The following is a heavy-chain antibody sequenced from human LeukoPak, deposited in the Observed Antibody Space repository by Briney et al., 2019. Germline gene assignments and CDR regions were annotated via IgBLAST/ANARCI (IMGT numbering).Heavy chain of an antibody. V-gene: IGHV4-38-2*02. CDR3: ARAYSSSWYWNWFDP. J-gene: IGHJ5*02. CDR1: GYSISSGYY. D-gene: IGHD6-13*01. Sequence: PSETLSLTCTVSGYSISSGYYWGWIRQPPGKWLEWIGNIYHSGNTYYNPSLKSRVTVSLDMSKNQFSLKLNSVTAADTALYYCARAYSSSWYWNWFDPWGQGTLVTVSS. CDR2: IYHSGNT.